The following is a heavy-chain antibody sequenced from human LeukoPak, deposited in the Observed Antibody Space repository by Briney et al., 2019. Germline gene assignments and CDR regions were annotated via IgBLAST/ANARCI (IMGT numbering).Heavy chain of an antibody. CDR2: IKSKSDGGTL. Sequence: GGSLRLSCAASGFTLKNAWMSWVRQAPGKGLEWVGRIKSKSDGGTLEYAAPVKGSFPSSRDDSKHTLSLHINSQKNGDTAIYYCISGGVRIIRPEDCWGRGTMVTVS. J-gene: IGHJ4*02. CDR1: GFTLKNAW. D-gene: IGHD2-15*01. CDR3: ISGGVRIIRPEDC. V-gene: IGHV3-15*01.